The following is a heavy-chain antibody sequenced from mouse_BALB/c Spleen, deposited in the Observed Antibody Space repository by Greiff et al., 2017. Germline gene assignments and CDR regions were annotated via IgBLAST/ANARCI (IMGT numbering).Heavy chain of an antibody. CDR1: GFTFSSYA. J-gene: IGHJ3*01. Sequence: EVQRVESGGGLVKPGGSLKLSCAASGFTFSSYAMSWVRQTPEKRLEWVAEISSGGSYTYYPDTVTGRFTISRDNAKNTLYLEMSSLRSEDTAMYYCARADGYYEDWGQGTLVTVSA. CDR2: ISSGGSYT. D-gene: IGHD2-3*01. V-gene: IGHV5-9-4*01. CDR3: ARADGYYED.